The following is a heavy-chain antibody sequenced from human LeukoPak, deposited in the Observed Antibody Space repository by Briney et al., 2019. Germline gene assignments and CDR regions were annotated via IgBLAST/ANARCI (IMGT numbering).Heavy chain of an antibody. CDR3: ARGDITIQLWFFSY. CDR2: IYTSGST. Sequence: SETLSLTCTVSGGSISSASYYWSWIRQPAGKGLEWIGRIYTSGSTYYNPSLKSRVTISVDTSKNQFSLKLSSVTAADTAVYYCARGDITIQLWFFSYWGQGTLVTVSS. CDR1: GGSISSASYY. D-gene: IGHD5-18*01. J-gene: IGHJ4*02. V-gene: IGHV4-61*02.